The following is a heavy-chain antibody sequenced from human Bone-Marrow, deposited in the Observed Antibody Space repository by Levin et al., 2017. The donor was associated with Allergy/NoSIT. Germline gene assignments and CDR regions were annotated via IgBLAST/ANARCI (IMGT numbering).Heavy chain of an antibody. V-gene: IGHV3-15*01. CDR2: IKSKTDGGTT. D-gene: IGHD3-9*01. CDR1: GFTFSNVW. J-gene: IGHJ4*02. CDR3: TTDYDSLTGRIDY. Sequence: GGSLRLSCAASGFTFSNVWMNWVRQTPGKGLEWIGRIKSKTDGGTTEYAAPVKGRFIISRDDSKNTLYLQMNSLKAEDTAVYYCTTDYDSLTGRIDYWGQGTLVTVSS.